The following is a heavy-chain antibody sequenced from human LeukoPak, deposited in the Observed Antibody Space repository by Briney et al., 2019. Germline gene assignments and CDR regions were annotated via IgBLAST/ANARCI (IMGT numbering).Heavy chain of an antibody. CDR2: IKGSGGST. J-gene: IGHJ1*01. D-gene: IGHD5-12*01. CDR1: GFTFSSYA. Sequence: PGGSLRLSCAASGFTFSSYAMSWVRQAPGQGLEWVSSIKGSGGSTYYADSVKGRFTISRDNSTNTAYLQMNSLRADDTAVYYCAKSVSGYLEYSQHWGQGSLVTVSS. CDR3: AKSVSGYLEYSQH. V-gene: IGHV3-23*01.